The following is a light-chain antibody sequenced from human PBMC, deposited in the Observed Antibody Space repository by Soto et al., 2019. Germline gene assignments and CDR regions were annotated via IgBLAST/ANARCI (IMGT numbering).Light chain of an antibody. Sequence: IVLTQSPATLSLSPGERATLSCRASQSVDSYLVWYQQKPGQAPRLLIYDASNTATGIPARFSGSGSGTDFTLTISSLAPEDFAVYYCQQRSNWTLTFGGGTKVEIK. J-gene: IGKJ4*01. V-gene: IGKV3-11*01. CDR1: QSVDSY. CDR2: DAS. CDR3: QQRSNWTLT.